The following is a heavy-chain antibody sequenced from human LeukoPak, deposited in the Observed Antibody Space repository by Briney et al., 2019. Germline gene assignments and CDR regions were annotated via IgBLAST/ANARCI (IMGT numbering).Heavy chain of an antibody. V-gene: IGHV1-24*01. Sequence: GASVKVSCKVSGYTLTELSMHWVRQAPGKGLEWMGGFDPEDGETIYAQKFQGRVTMTEDTSTDTAYMELSSLRSEDTAVYYCARGRDFWSGYLPYYYYGMDVWGQGTTVTVSS. CDR3: ARGRDFWSGYLPYYYYGMDV. J-gene: IGHJ6*02. CDR2: FDPEDGET. CDR1: GYTLTELS. D-gene: IGHD3-3*01.